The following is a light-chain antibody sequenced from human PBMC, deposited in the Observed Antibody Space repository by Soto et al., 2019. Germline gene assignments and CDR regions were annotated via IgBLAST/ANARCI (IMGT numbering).Light chain of an antibody. Sequence: EIVLTQSPATLSLSPGERAILSCRASQSVGTYLAWYQQKPGQAPRLLIYYASNRATGIPARFGGSGSGTDFTLTINSLEPEDFAVYYCQQRSNWPGTFGPGTKVDIK. CDR2: YAS. V-gene: IGKV3-11*01. J-gene: IGKJ3*01. CDR3: QQRSNWPGT. CDR1: QSVGTY.